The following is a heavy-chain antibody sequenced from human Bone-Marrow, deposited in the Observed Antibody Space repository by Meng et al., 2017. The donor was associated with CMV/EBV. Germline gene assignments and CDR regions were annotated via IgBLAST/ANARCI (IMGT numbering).Heavy chain of an antibody. CDR1: GGSFSGYY. V-gene: IGHV4-34*01. D-gene: IGHD3-16*01. CDR3: ARGGGPFDY. J-gene: IGHJ4*02. Sequence: GQLQNGGVGLLKPSETLSLTCAVYGGSFSGYYWSWIRQPPGKGLEWIGEINHSGSTNYNPSLKSRVAISVDTSKNQFSLKLSSVTAADTAVYYCARGGGPFDYWGQGTLVTVSS. CDR2: INHSGST.